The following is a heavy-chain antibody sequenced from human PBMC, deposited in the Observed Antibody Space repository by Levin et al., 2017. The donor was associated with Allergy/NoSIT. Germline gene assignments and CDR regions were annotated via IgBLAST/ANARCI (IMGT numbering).Heavy chain of an antibody. D-gene: IGHD3-10*01. CDR3: ARAGLGYGLGSYSIQHDAFDI. CDR2: ISSSSSYT. J-gene: IGHJ3*02. V-gene: IGHV3-11*05. Sequence: GESLKISCAASGFTFSDYYMSWIRQAPGKGLEWVSYISSSSSYTNYADSVKGRFTISRDNAKNSLYLQMNSLRAEDTAVYYCARAGLGYGLGSYSIQHDAFDIWGQGTMVTVSS. CDR1: GFTFSDYY.